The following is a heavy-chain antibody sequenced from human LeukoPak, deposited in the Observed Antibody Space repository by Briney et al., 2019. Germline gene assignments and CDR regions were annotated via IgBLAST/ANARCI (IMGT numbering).Heavy chain of an antibody. CDR3: ARGKSGSYQGGDFFDY. CDR2: IYYSGST. Sequence: SETLSLTCTVSGGSISSYYWGWIRQPPGKGLEWIGSIYYSGSTYYNPSLKSRVTISVDTSKNQFSLKLSSVTAADTAVYYCARGKSGSYQGGDFFDYWGQGALVTVSS. V-gene: IGHV4-39*07. J-gene: IGHJ4*02. CDR1: GGSISSYY. D-gene: IGHD1-26*01.